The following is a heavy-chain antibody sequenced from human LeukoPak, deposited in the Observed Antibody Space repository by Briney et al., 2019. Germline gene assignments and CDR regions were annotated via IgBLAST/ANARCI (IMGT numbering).Heavy chain of an antibody. Sequence: GGSLRLSCAASGFKFSSFAMSWVRLAPGKGLGWVSTISGSGSSTRYGASMRGRFTISRDNPKSTLFLQLSSLSVEDTATYYCAKLGPGGYFGEDSFYNYGLDVWGQGTTVTVSS. V-gene: IGHV3-23*01. J-gene: IGHJ6*02. CDR3: AKLGPGGYFGEDSFYNYGLDV. CDR1: GFKFSSFA. CDR2: ISGSGSST. D-gene: IGHD3-10*01.